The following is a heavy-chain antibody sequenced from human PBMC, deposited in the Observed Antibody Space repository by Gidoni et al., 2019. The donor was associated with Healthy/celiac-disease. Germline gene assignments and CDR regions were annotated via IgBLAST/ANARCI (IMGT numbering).Heavy chain of an antibody. CDR1: GGSISSSSYY. V-gene: IGHV4-39*01. CDR3: ASILYYDSSGYYLGVGAEYFQH. D-gene: IGHD3-22*01. CDR2: IYYSGST. J-gene: IGHJ1*01. Sequence: QLQLQESGPGLVKPSETLSLTCTVSGGSISSSSYYWGWIRQPPGKGLEWIGSIYYSGSTYYNPSLKSRVTISVDTSKNQFSLKLSSVTAADTAVYYCASILYYDSSGYYLGVGAEYFQHWGQGTLVTVSS.